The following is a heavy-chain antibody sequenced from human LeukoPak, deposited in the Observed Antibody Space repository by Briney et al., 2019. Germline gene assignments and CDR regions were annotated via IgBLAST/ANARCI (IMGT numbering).Heavy chain of an antibody. CDR2: RYHSDST. CDR1: GYSISNGYY. CDR3: ARLSGY. Sequence: SETLSLTCAVSGYSISNGYYWVWSRQPPGKGLEWIGSRYHSDSTYYNPSLKSRVTTSVDTSKNHFSLKLSSVTAADTAVYYCARLSGYWGQGTLVTVSS. J-gene: IGHJ4*02. V-gene: IGHV4-38-2*01.